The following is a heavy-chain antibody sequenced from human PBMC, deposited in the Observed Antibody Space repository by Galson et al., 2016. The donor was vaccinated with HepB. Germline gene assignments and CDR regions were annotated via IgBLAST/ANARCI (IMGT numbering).Heavy chain of an antibody. CDR2: INPKSGIA. D-gene: IGHD3-10*01. CDR3: ARDFDYYGSGKFSPDYYYMDV. V-gene: IGHV1-46*01. Sequence: SVKVSCKASGYTFINYYMHWVRQAPGQGLEWMGIINPKSGIATYAQKFQGRVTMTRDTSTSTVYMELSSLTSDDTAVYYCARDFDYYGSGKFSPDYYYMDVWGKGTTVTVSS. J-gene: IGHJ6*03. CDR1: GYTFINYY.